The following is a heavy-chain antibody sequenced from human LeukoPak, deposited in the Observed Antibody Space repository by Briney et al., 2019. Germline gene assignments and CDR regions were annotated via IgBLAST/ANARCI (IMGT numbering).Heavy chain of an antibody. Sequence: GGSLRLSCVASGFTFSSYSMNWVRQAPGKGLEWVSSITTSSTYIYYADSVRGRFTISRDNAKNSLYLEMNSLRAEDTAVYYCVRDRSDYYGAFDIWGQGTMVTVSS. D-gene: IGHD3-10*01. CDR2: ITTSSTYI. V-gene: IGHV3-21*01. J-gene: IGHJ3*02. CDR3: VRDRSDYYGAFDI. CDR1: GFTFSSYS.